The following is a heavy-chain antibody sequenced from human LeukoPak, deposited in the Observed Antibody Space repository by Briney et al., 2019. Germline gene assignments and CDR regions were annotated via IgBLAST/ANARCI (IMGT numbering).Heavy chain of an antibody. V-gene: IGHV1-69*13. J-gene: IGHJ4*02. CDR1: GYTFTSYG. Sequence: GASVKVSCKASGYTFTSYGISWVRQAPGQGLEWMGGIIPIFGTANYAQKFQGRVTITADESTSTAYMELSSLRSADTAVYYCARDIPYGGNTEGISDENENFDYWGQGTLVTVSS. CDR2: IIPIFGTA. CDR3: ARDIPYGGNTEGISDENENFDY. D-gene: IGHD4-23*01.